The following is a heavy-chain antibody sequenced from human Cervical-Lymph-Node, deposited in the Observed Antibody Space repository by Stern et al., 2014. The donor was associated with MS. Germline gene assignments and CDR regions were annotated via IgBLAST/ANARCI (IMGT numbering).Heavy chain of an antibody. CDR2: IIPVLGRP. D-gene: IGHD1-14*01. CDR1: GDTFNSYS. CDR3: ARDDPDRTANYYAMDV. J-gene: IGHJ6*02. Sequence: VQLVESGAEVKKPGSSVKVSCKASGDTFNSYSINWVRQAPGPRLEWLGRIIPVLGRPKYGQKFQGRVTISADKSTSTVNMEVSSLRSEDTAVYYCARDDPDRTANYYAMDVWGQGTTVIVSS. V-gene: IGHV1-69*09.